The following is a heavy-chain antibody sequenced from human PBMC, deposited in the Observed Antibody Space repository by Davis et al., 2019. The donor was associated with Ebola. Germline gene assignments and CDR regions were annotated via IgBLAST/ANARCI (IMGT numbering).Heavy chain of an antibody. J-gene: IGHJ4*02. CDR2: IDPSDSQT. Sequence: GESLKISCKGSGYSFTSYWISWVRQMPGKGLEWMGRIDPSDSQTDYSPSFQSHVTISVDKSISNAYVQWSSLEASDTAMYYCARHVGGGALDYWGQGTLVTVSS. CDR3: ARHVGGGALDY. CDR1: GYSFTSYW. V-gene: IGHV5-10-1*01.